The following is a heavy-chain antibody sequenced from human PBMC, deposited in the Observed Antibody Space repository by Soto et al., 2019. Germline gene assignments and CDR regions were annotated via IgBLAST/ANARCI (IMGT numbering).Heavy chain of an antibody. CDR1: GGSISSGGYY. V-gene: IGHV4-31*03. Sequence: QVQLQESGPGLVKPSQTLSLTCTVSGGSISSGGYYWSWIRQHPGKGLEWIGYIYYSGSTYYNPSVKRRVTLSVDTSKNQFSLKLSSVTAADTAVYYCARCITMIVVDIFDYWGQGTLVTVSS. CDR3: ARCITMIVVDIFDY. CDR2: IYYSGST. J-gene: IGHJ4*02. D-gene: IGHD3-22*01.